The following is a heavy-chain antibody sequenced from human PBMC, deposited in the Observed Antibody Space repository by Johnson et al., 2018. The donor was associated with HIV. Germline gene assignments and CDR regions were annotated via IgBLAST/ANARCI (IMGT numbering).Heavy chain of an antibody. D-gene: IGHD6-6*01. CDR2: ISSSGSIT. V-gene: IGHV3-11*04. CDR3: ARGPESIEARRDVFDI. Sequence: QVQLVESGGGLVKPGGSLRLSCAASGFTFSDYYMSWIRQAPGKGLEWVSYISSSGSITYSADSVKGRFTSSRDNAKNSVFLQMNSLRAEDTAVYYCARGPESIEARRDVFDIWGQGTMVTVSS. J-gene: IGHJ3*02. CDR1: GFTFSDYY.